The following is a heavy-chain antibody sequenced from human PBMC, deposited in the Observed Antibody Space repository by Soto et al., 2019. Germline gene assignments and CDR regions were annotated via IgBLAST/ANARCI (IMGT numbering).Heavy chain of an antibody. CDR3: ARESKWYGGQYFQD. CDR1: GFTFKYYA. Sequence: EVQLLQSGGGLAQPGTSLRLSCAASGFTFKYYAMTWVRQAPGKGLEWVSTISGSGDKTDYADSVKVRFRVSRDNSKDTLYLQMDSLRADDTALYYCARESKWYGGQYFQDWGQGTLVTVSS. D-gene: IGHD2-8*01. CDR2: ISGSGDKT. V-gene: IGHV3-23*01. J-gene: IGHJ1*01.